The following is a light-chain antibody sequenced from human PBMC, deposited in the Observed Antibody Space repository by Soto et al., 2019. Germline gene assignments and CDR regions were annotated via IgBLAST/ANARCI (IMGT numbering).Light chain of an antibody. V-gene: IGKV1-12*01. Sequence: DIQMTQSPSSVSASVGDRVTITCRASQDINXRLAWNQQNPGKAPKLLIYAASSLQSGVPSRFSRTGSGTDFARTISSQQPADFATYYCQQANSFPLTCGGGTKVAIK. J-gene: IGKJ4*01. CDR1: QDINXR. CDR2: AAS. CDR3: QQANSFPLT.